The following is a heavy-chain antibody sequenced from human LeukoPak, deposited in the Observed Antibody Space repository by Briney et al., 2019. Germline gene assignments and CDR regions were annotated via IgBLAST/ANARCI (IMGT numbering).Heavy chain of an antibody. CDR2: MNPNSGNT. CDR3: ARRGYSYGFYYYYYYMDV. Sequence: ASVKVSCKASGYTFTSYDINWVRQATGQGLEWRGWMNPNSGNTGYAQKFQGRVTMTRNTSISTAYLELSSLRSEDTAVYYCARRGYSYGFYYYYYYMDVWGKGTTVTISS. V-gene: IGHV1-8*01. D-gene: IGHD5-18*01. J-gene: IGHJ6*03. CDR1: GYTFTSYD.